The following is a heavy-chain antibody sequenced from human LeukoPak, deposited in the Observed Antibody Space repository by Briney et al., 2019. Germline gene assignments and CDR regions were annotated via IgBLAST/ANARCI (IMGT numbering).Heavy chain of an antibody. J-gene: IGHJ5*02. Sequence: GGSLRLSCAASGFTFDTYNFNWVRQAPGKGLEWVASIRSYSSYIHYADSVKGRFTISRDDAKKSLDLQMNSLRAEDTAVYYCARAGSGRSPDWFDPWGQGTLVTVSS. CDR3: ARAGSGRSPDWFDP. D-gene: IGHD1-26*01. V-gene: IGHV3-21*01. CDR1: GFTFDTYN. CDR2: IRSYSSYI.